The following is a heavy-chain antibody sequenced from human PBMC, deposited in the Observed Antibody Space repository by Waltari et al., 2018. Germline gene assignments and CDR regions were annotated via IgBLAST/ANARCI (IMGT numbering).Heavy chain of an antibody. J-gene: IGHJ6*02. CDR3: SFVAAAGTGYYYYGMDV. CDR2: INHSGST. CDR1: GGSFSGYY. D-gene: IGHD6-13*01. Sequence: QVQLQQWGAGLLKPSETLSLTCAVYGGSFSGYYWSWIRQPPGKGLEWIGEINHSGSTNYTPSLKSRVTISVDTSKNQFSLKLSSVTAADTAVYYCSFVAAAGTGYYYYGMDVWGQGTTVTVSS. V-gene: IGHV4-34*01.